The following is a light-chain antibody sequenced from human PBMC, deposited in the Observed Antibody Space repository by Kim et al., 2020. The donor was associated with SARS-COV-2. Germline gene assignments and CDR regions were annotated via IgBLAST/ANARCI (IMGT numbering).Light chain of an antibody. J-gene: IGLJ2*01. CDR2: DVS. Sequence: QSVTISCTGTSSDVGGYNYVSGYQQHPGKAPKLMIYDVSKRPSGVPDRFSGSKSGNTASLTISGLQAEDEADYYCCSYAGSYTFVVFGGGTQLNVL. V-gene: IGLV2-11*01. CDR1: SSDVGGYNY. CDR3: CSYAGSYTFVV.